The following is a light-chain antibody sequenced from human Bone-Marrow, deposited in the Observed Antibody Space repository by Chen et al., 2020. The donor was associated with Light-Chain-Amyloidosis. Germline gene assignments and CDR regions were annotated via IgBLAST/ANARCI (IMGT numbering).Light chain of an antibody. CDR2: AVS. V-gene: IGLV2-14*01. Sequence: QSALTQPASVSGSPVQSITISCTGTSGDVGTYNYVSWYQQHPGKAPKVLIYAVSKRPSGVSNRFSGSKSGNTASLTISGLQAEDEADYYCSSFTSSSSYVFGPGTKVTVL. CDR3: SSFTSSSSYV. CDR1: SGDVGTYNY. J-gene: IGLJ1*01.